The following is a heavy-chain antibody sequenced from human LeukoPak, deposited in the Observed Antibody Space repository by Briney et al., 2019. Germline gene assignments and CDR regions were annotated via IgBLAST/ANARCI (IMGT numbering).Heavy chain of an antibody. J-gene: IGHJ4*02. V-gene: IGHV3-23*01. Sequence: GGSLRLSCAASGFTFSSYGMSWVRQAPGKGLEWVSGISDNGGSTYYADSVKGRVTISRDNSKNTLYLQMNSLRAEDTAVYYCAKDRSGKYYFDYWGQGTLVTVSS. CDR2: ISDNGGST. D-gene: IGHD1-14*01. CDR1: GFTFSSYG. CDR3: AKDRSGKYYFDY.